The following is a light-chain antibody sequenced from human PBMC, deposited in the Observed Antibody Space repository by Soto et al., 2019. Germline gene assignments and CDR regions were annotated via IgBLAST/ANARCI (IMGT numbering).Light chain of an antibody. V-gene: IGKV3-11*01. CDR3: QQRSNWYT. CDR2: DAS. J-gene: IGKJ2*01. CDR1: QSVSSY. Sequence: EIVLTQSPATLSLSPGERATLSCRASQSVSSYLAWYQQKPGQAPRLLIYDASNRATGIPARFSGSGSGTDFTLTLSILDAEDFAVYYCQQRSNWYTFGQGTKLEIK.